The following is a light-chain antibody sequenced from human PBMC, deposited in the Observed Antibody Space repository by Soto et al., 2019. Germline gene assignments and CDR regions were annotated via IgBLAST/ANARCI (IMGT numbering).Light chain of an antibody. CDR3: AAWDDNLSGFYV. V-gene: IGLV1-47*01. CDR2: RNS. CDR1: ASTIGRNY. Sequence: QSVLTQSPSASGTPGQRVTISCSVSASTIGRNYVYWYQQLPGTAPKLLIYRNSQRPSGVPGRFSGSKSGTSASLAISGLRSEDEADYYCAAWDDNLSGFYVFGDGTKVTVL. J-gene: IGLJ1*01.